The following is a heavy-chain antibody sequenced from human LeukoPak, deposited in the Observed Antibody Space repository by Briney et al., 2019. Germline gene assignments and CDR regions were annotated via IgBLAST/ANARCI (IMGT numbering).Heavy chain of an antibody. J-gene: IGHJ3*02. D-gene: IGHD2-2*01. CDR2: VKQGGSEK. V-gene: IGHV3-7*01. CDR1: GFTFSTYW. Sequence: PGGSLRLSCAASGFTFSTYWMSWVRQAPGKGLEWVANVKQGGSEKYYVDSVKGRFTISRDNAKNSLYLQMNSLRAEDTAVYYCARDRYSVVVPAAGAFDIWGQGTMVTVSS. CDR3: ARDRYSVVVPAAGAFDI.